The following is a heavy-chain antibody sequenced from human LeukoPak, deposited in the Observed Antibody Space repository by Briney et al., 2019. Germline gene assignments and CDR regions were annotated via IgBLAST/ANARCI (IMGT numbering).Heavy chain of an antibody. J-gene: IGHJ4*02. V-gene: IGHV1-2*02. CDR2: INPNSGGT. CDR3: ARSTEGIAVAGDY. D-gene: IGHD6-19*01. Sequence: ASVKVSCKASGYTFTGYYMHWVRQAPGQGLEWMGWINPNSGGTNYAQKFQGRVTMTRDTSISTAYMELSRLGSDDTAVYYCARSTEGIAVAGDYWGQGTLVTVSS. CDR1: GYTFTGYY.